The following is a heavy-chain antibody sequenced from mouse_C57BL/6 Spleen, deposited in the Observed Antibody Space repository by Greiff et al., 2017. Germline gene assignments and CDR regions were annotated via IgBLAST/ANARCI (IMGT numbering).Heavy chain of an antibody. CDR3: ARNGYYAMDY. J-gene: IGHJ4*01. V-gene: IGHV3-6*01. Sequence: EVKLVESGPGLVKPSQSLSLTCSVTGYSITSGYYWNWIRQFPGNKLEWMGYISYDGSNNYNPSLKNRISITRDTSKNQFFLQLNSVTTEDTATYYCARNGYYAMDYWGQGTSVTVAS. CDR1: GYSITSGYY. CDR2: ISYDGSN.